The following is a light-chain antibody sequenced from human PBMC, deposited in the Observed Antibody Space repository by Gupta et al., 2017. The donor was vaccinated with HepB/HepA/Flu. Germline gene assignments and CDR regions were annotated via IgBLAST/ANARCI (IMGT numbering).Light chain of an antibody. CDR2: GAS. CDR3: QQYNNWPRIT. Sequence: EIVMTQSPATLSVSPGERATLSCRASQSVSSNLAWYQQKPGQAPRLLIYGASTRATGIPARFSGSGSGTEVTLTISSRQSEDFAVYYCQQYNNWPRITFGGGTKVEIK. CDR1: QSVSSN. J-gene: IGKJ4*01. V-gene: IGKV3-15*01.